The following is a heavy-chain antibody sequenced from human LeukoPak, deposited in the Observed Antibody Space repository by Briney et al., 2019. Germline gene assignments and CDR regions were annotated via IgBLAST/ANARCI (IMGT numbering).Heavy chain of an antibody. V-gene: IGHV4-59*08. Sequence: SETLSLTCSVSGXSITSHYWNWIRQPPGKGLEWIGYISYNGYTNYNPSLNSRVTMSVDTSKSQFSLRLNSVTASDTAVYYCARHLDYYGSGSYEFWGQGTLVTVSS. CDR1: GXSITSHY. J-gene: IGHJ4*02. CDR3: ARHLDYYGSGSYEF. D-gene: IGHD3-10*01. CDR2: ISYNGYT.